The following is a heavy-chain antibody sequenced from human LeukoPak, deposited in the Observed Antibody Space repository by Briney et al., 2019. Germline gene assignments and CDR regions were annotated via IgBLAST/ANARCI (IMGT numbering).Heavy chain of an antibody. CDR3: ARGYLEYSSSYYFDY. D-gene: IGHD6-6*01. CDR2: IYTSGST. Sequence: PSETLSLTCTVSGGSISSYYWSWIRQPAGKGLEWIGRIYTSGSTNYNPSLKSRVTMSVDTSKNQFSLKLSSVTAADTAVYYCARGYLEYSSSYYFDYWGQGTLVTVSS. J-gene: IGHJ4*02. V-gene: IGHV4-4*07. CDR1: GGSISSYY.